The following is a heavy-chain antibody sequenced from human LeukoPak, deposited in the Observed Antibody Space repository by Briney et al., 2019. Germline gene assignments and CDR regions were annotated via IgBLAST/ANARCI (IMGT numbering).Heavy chain of an antibody. CDR1: GDSVTINSVT. D-gene: IGHD2-2*01. CDR3: ARRLTQYDCFDP. Sequence: SQTLSLTRAISGDSVTINSVTWKWVRQSPSRGLEWLGSTYYRYTWYNDYAVDLRGRITVNTGTSKNQFFLHLNSVAPEDTAVYYCARRLTQYDCFDPWGQGILVTVSS. J-gene: IGHJ5*02. CDR2: TYYRYTWYN. V-gene: IGHV6-1*01.